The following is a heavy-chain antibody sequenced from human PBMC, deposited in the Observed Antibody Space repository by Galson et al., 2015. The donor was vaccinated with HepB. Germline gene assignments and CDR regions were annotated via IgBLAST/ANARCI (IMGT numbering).Heavy chain of an antibody. CDR3: AKYGAAGAPDLYYYYGMDV. D-gene: IGHD3-10*01. CDR2: ISGSGGST. V-gene: IGHV3-23*01. Sequence: SLRLSCAASGFTFSSYAMSWVRQAPGKGLEWVSAISGSGGSTYYADSVKGRFTISRDNSKNTLYLQMNSLRAEDTAVYYCAKYGAAGAPDLYYYYGMDVWGQGTTVTVSS. CDR1: GFTFSSYA. J-gene: IGHJ6*02.